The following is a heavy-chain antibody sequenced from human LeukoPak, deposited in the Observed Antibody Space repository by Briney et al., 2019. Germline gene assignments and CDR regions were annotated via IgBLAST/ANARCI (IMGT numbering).Heavy chain of an antibody. J-gene: IGHJ5*02. Sequence: GGSLRLSCAASGFTFSSYAMSWVRQAPGKGLEWVSAISGSGGSTYYADSVKGRFTISRDNSKNTLYLQMNSLRAEDTAVYYCANGYSGYVVYWFDPWGQGTLVTVSS. CDR1: GFTFSSYA. CDR2: ISGSGGST. D-gene: IGHD5-12*01. CDR3: ANGYSGYVVYWFDP. V-gene: IGHV3-23*01.